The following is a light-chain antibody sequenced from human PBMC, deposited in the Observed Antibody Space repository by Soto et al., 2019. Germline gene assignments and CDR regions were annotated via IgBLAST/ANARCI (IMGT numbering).Light chain of an antibody. V-gene: IGKV3-11*01. CDR2: DAS. CDR3: QQRSNWHPVT. CDR1: QSVRSY. Sequence: EILLTQSPATLSLSPGERATLSCRASQSVRSYLAWYQQKPGQATRLLIYDASNRANGIPARFSGSGSGTDFTLTISSLEPEDFAVYYCQQRSNWHPVTFGQGTRLEIK. J-gene: IGKJ5*01.